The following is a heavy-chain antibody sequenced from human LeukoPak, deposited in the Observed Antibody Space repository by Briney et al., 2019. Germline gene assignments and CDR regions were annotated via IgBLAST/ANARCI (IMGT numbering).Heavy chain of an antibody. D-gene: IGHD6-19*01. CDR2: ISAYNGNT. Sequence: GASVKVSCKASGYTFISYGISWVRQAPGQGLEWMGWISAYNGNTNYAQKLRGRVTMTTDTSTSTAYMELRSLRSDDTAVYYCARWYSSGWYPYYYYYMDVWGKGTTVTISS. V-gene: IGHV1-18*01. CDR1: GYTFISYG. CDR3: ARWYSSGWYPYYYYYMDV. J-gene: IGHJ6*03.